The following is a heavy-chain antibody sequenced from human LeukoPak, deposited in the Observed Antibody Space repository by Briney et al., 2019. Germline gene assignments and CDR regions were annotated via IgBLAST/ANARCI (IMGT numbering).Heavy chain of an antibody. D-gene: IGHD3-10*01. CDR2: MNPNSCNT. V-gene: IGHV1-8*01. J-gene: IGHJ4*02. CDR1: GYTFTSYD. CDR3: ARRITMVRGVGGAVDY. Sequence: ASVKVSCKASGYTFTSYDINWVRQATGQGLEWMGWMNPNSCNTGYAQKFQGRVTMTRNTSISTAYMELSSLRSEDTAVYYCARRITMVRGVGGAVDYWGQGTLVTVSS.